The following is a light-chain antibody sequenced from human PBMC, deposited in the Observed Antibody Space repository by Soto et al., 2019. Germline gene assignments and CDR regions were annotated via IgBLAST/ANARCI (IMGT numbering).Light chain of an antibody. CDR2: DVS. Sequence: QSALTQPRSVSGSPGQSVTISCTGTSSDVGGYNYVSWYQQHPGKAPKLMIYDVSKRPSGVPDRFSGSKSGNTASLTISGLQAEDEADYYCCSYAGSYTFGPGILFGGGTQLTVL. CDR1: SSDVGGYNY. V-gene: IGLV2-11*01. CDR3: CSYAGSYTFGPGIL. J-gene: IGLJ2*01.